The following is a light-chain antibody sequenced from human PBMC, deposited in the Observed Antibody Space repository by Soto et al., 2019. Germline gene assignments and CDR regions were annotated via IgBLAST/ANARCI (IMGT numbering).Light chain of an antibody. CDR1: SSDVGSYNI. CDR3: CSYAGSGTFV. Sequence: QSVLTQSASVSGSPGQSITISCTGTSSDVGSYNIVSWYQQQPGKAPKLIIYEGGKRPSGVSNRFSGSRSGNTASLTISGLQAEDETDYYCCSYAGSGTFVFGPGTKVTVL. CDR2: EGG. V-gene: IGLV2-23*01. J-gene: IGLJ1*01.